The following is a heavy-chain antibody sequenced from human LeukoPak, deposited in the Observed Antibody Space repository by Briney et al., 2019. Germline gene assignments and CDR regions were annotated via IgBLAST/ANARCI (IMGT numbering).Heavy chain of an antibody. CDR3: ARTPGGDGWPWFDP. V-gene: IGHV1-69*06. CDR1: GGSFNTYA. J-gene: IGHJ5*02. CDR2: IIPIIGTG. D-gene: IGHD2-21*02. Sequence: SVKVSCKASGGSFNTYAISWVRQAPGQGLEWMGGIIPIIGTGNYAQKFQGRVMITADKSTSTAYMELSSLRSDDTAVYYCARTPGGDGWPWFDPWGQGTLVTVSS.